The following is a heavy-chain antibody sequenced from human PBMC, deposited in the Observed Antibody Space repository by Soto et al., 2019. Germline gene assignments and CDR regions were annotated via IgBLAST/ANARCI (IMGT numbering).Heavy chain of an antibody. CDR1: SGSISSSNW. D-gene: IGHD6-13*01. J-gene: IGHJ5*02. CDR3: ARGVTEYSSSWGLRWDWFDP. CDR2: IYHSGST. V-gene: IGHV4-4*02. Sequence: QVQLQESGPGLVKPSWTLSLTCAVSSGSISSSNWWSWVRQPPGKGLEWIGEIYHSGSTNYNPSLTSRVTTAVDRSKNQLDMKLSSVTAADTAVYYCARGVTEYSSSWGLRWDWFDPWGQGTLVTVSS.